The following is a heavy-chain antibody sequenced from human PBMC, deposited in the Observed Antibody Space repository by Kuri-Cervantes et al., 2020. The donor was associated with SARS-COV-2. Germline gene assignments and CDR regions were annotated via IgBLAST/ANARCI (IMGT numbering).Heavy chain of an antibody. CDR1: GGSISSSSYY. V-gene: IGHV4-39*07. J-gene: IGHJ4*02. CDR3: ARFGIAVARSVDY. Sequence: ESLKISCTVSGGSISSSSYYWGWIRQPPGKGLEWIGSIYYSGSTYYNPSLKSRVTISVDTSKNQFSLKLSSVTAADTAVYYCARFGIAVARSVDYWGQGALVTVSS. D-gene: IGHD6-19*01. CDR2: IYYSGST.